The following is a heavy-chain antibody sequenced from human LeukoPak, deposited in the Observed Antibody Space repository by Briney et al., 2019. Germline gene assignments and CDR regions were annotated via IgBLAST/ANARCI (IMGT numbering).Heavy chain of an antibody. V-gene: IGHV4-59*12. CDR1: GGSISSYY. CDR3: ARMESLRYFDWLSRAYAFDI. Sequence: SETLSLTCTVSGGSISSYYWSWIRQPPGKGLEWIGYIYYSGSTNYNPSLKSRVTISVDTSKNQFSLKLSSVTAADTAVYYCARMESLRYFDWLSRAYAFDIWGQGTMVTVSS. J-gene: IGHJ3*02. CDR2: IYYSGST. D-gene: IGHD3-9*01.